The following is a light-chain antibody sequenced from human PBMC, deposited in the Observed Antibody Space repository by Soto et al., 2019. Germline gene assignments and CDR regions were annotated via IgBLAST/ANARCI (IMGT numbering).Light chain of an antibody. CDR3: QQRSNWPLT. Sequence: EIVLTQSPATLSLSPGERATLSCRASQSISSYLAWYQQKPGQAPRLLIYDASNRATGIPARFSGSGSGTDFTLTISSLEPEDVAVYYCQQRSNWPLTFGVGIKVEIK. V-gene: IGKV3-11*01. CDR1: QSISSY. J-gene: IGKJ4*01. CDR2: DAS.